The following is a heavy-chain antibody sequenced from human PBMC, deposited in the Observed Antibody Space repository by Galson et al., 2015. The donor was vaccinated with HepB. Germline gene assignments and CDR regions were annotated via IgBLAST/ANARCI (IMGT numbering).Heavy chain of an antibody. CDR1: GYTFTSYA. Sequence: SVKVSCKASGYTFTSYAIHWVRQAPGQRLEWMGWISGRNGNTKYSQKFQGRVTITRDTSATTAYMELSSLRSEDTALYYCARDVGESTFDYWGQGTLVTVSA. V-gene: IGHV1-3*01. CDR2: ISGRNGNT. J-gene: IGHJ4*02. D-gene: IGHD3-10*01. CDR3: ARDVGESTFDY.